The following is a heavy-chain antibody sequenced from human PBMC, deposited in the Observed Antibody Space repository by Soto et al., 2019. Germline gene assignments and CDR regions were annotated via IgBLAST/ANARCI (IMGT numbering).Heavy chain of an antibody. CDR1: GGSISSSSYY. V-gene: IGHV4-39*01. CDR3: ARHKLPHYGSGQPDYYFDY. Sequence: QLQLQESGPGLVKPSETLSLTCTVSGGSISSSSYYWGWIRQPPGKGLEWIGSIYYSGSTYYNPSLKSRVTISVDTSKNQFSLKLSSVTAADTAVYYCARHKLPHYGSGQPDYYFDYWGQGTLVTVSS. D-gene: IGHD3-10*01. J-gene: IGHJ4*02. CDR2: IYYSGST.